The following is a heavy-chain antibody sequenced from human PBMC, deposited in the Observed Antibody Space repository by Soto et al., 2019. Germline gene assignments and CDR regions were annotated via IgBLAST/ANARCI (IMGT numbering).Heavy chain of an antibody. CDR1: GGSISSGGYY. V-gene: IGHV4-31*03. CDR3: ARGGHWGEIVATSFDY. Sequence: SETLSLTCTVSGGSISSGGYYWSWIRQHPGKGLEWIGYIYYSGSTYYNPSLKSRVTISVDTSKNQFSLKLSSVTAADTAVYYCARGGHWGEIVATSFDYWGQGTLVTVSS. D-gene: IGHD5-12*01. CDR2: IYYSGST. J-gene: IGHJ4*02.